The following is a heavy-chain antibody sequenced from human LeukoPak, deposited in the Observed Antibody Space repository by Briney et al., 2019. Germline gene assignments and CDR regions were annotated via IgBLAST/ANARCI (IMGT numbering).Heavy chain of an antibody. CDR3: ARDYYGSGSYYKAHAFDI. J-gene: IGHJ3*02. D-gene: IGHD3-10*01. CDR2: IIPIFGTA. CDR1: GGTFSSYA. V-gene: IGHV1-69*13. Sequence: ASVKVSCKASGGTFSSYAISWVRQAPGQGLEWMGGIIPIFGTANYAQKFQGRVTITADESTSTAYMELSSLRSEDTAVYYCARDYYGSGSYYKAHAFDIWGQGTMVTVSS.